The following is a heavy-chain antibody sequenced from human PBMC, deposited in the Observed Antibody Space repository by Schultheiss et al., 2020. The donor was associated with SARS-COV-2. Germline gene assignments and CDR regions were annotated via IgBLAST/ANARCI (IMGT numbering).Heavy chain of an antibody. CDR1: GFTFSSYG. CDR3: AKSYDSSGYYYSHAEYFQH. V-gene: IGHV3-23*01. Sequence: GESLKISCAASGFTFSSYGMSWVRQAPGKGLEWVSSISGSGGSTYYADSVKGRFTISRDNSKNTLYLQMNSLRAEDTAVYYCAKSYDSSGYYYSHAEYFQHWGQGTLVTVSS. CDR2: ISGSGGST. J-gene: IGHJ1*01. D-gene: IGHD3-22*01.